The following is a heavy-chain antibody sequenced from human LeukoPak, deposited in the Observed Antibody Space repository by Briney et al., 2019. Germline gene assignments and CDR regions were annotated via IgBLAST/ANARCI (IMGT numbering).Heavy chain of an antibody. D-gene: IGHD6-13*01. J-gene: IGHJ5*02. V-gene: IGHV4-59*01. CDR2: IYYSGNS. Sequence: SETLSLTCTVSGGSISGYYWSWIRQPPGKGLEWIGYIYYSGNSNYNPSLKSRVTISADTSKNQFSLNLSSVTAADTAVYYCARVPPQYSSSWYGDVWFDPWGQGTLVTVSS. CDR3: ARVPPQYSSSWYGDVWFDP. CDR1: GGSISGYY.